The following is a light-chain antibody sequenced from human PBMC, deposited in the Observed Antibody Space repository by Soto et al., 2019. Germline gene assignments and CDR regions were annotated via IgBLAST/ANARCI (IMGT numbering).Light chain of an antibody. CDR3: SSYAGSSNV. CDR2: KVN. Sequence: QSVLTQPPSASGSPGQSVAISCTGTSSDAGGYNYVSWYQQHPGKAPKLMIDKVNQPPSGVPDRFSDSKSGNPASLTVSGLQAEDEADYYCSSYAGSSNVIGTGSKVIVL. J-gene: IGLJ1*01. V-gene: IGLV2-8*01. CDR1: SSDAGGYNY.